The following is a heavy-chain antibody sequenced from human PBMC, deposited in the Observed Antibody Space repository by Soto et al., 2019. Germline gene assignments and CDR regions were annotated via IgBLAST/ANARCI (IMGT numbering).Heavy chain of an antibody. D-gene: IGHD3-22*01. CDR3: ARGRGTISGYYPFFDL. CDR2: IYYSGST. CDR1: GGSISSGGYY. J-gene: IGHJ4*02. Sequence: SETLSLTCTVSGGSISSGGYYWSWIRQHPGKGLEWIGYIYYSGSTYYNPSLKSRVTISVDTSKNQFSLKLSSVTAADTAVYYCARGRGTISGYYPFFDLWGQGSQVTVSS. V-gene: IGHV4-31*03.